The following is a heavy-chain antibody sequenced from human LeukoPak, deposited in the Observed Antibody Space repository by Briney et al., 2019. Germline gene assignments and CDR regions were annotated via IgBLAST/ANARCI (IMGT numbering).Heavy chain of an antibody. V-gene: IGHV3-23*01. CDR2: ISCCDGRT. CDR3: ARDRGYYGSGGYWFDP. D-gene: IGHD3-10*01. CDR1: GFTFSSYA. J-gene: IGHJ5*02. Sequence: GGSLRLSCAASGFTFSSYAMSWVRQAPGKGLEWVSAISCCDGRTHYADSVKGRFTTSRDNSKNSLYLQMNSLRAEDTAVYYCARDRGYYGSGGYWFDPWGQGTLVTVSS.